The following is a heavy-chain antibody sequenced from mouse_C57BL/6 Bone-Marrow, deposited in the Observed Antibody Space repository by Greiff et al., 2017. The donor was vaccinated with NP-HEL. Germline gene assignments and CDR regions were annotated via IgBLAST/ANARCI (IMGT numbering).Heavy chain of an antibody. CDR1: GFNIKDDY. J-gene: IGHJ2*01. CDR3: TSFITPYDC. D-gene: IGHD1-1*01. Sequence: VQLQQSGAELVRPGASVKLSCTASGFNIKDDYMHWVKQRPEQGLEWIGWIDPENGDTEYAAKFQGKATITADTSSNTAYLQLSSLTSEDTAVYYCTSFITPYDCWGQGTTLTVSS. V-gene: IGHV14-4*01. CDR2: IDPENGDT.